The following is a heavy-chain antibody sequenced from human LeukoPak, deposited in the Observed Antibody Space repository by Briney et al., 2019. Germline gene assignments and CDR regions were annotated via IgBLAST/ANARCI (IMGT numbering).Heavy chain of an antibody. V-gene: IGHV3-53*01. CDR3: ARLSNTRICGSGCWVDY. CDR2: IYRSGST. J-gene: IGHJ4*02. CDR1: GFIVSANY. Sequence: PGGSLRLSCAPSGFIVSANYMSWVRQAPGKGLEWVSLIYRSGSTDYADSVKGRFTISRDNSKNTLYLQMNNLRAEDTAVYYCARLSNTRICGSGCWVDYWGQGTLDTVSS. D-gene: IGHD1-26*01.